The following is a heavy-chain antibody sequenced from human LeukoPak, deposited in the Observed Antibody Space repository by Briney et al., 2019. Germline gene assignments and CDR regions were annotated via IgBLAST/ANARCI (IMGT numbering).Heavy chain of an antibody. D-gene: IGHD3-16*02. V-gene: IGHV3-48*04. J-gene: IGHJ3*02. CDR3: ARGRPMITFGGIIVPDAFDI. CDR2: ISYSSSII. CDR1: GFTFSSYS. Sequence: PGGSLRLSCAASGFTFSSYSMNWVRQPPGKGLEWVSYISYSSSIIYYADSVKGRFTISRDNAKNSLYLQMNSLRADDTAVYYCARGRPMITFGGIIVPDAFDIWGQGTMVTVSS.